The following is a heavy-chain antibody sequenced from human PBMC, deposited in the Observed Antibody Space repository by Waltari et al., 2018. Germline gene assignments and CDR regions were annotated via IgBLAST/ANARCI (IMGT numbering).Heavy chain of an antibody. V-gene: IGHV1-2*02. Sequence: QVQLVQSGAEVKKPGASVKVSCKASGYTFTGYYMHWVRQAPGQGLEWMGWINPNSGGTNYAQKFQGRVTMTRDTSISTAYMELSRLRSDDTAVYYCARDMQVGATPGSFDYWGQGTLVTVSS. D-gene: IGHD1-26*01. CDR2: INPNSGGT. CDR1: GYTFTGYY. CDR3: ARDMQVGATPGSFDY. J-gene: IGHJ4*02.